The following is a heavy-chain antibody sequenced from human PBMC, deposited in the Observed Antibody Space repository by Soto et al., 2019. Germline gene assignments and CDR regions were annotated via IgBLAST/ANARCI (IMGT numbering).Heavy chain of an antibody. V-gene: IGHV1-3*01. CDR3: ARWDSSGYYYAFDI. D-gene: IGHD3-22*01. Sequence: ASVKVSCKASGYTFTSYAMHWVRQAPGQRLEWMGWINAGNGNTKYSQKFQGRVTITRDTSASTAYMELSGLRSEDTAVYYCARWDSSGYYYAFDIWGQGTMVTVSS. CDR1: GYTFTSYA. J-gene: IGHJ3*02. CDR2: INAGNGNT.